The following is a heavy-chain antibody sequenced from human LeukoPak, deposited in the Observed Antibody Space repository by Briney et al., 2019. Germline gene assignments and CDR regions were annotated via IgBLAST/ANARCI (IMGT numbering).Heavy chain of an antibody. D-gene: IGHD2-15*01. V-gene: IGHV1-46*01. CDR2: INPSGGST. CDR3: ARDQLPVVAAPKSRYYYYYMDV. CDR1: GYTFTSYY. J-gene: IGHJ6*03. Sequence: ASVXVSCKASGYTFTSYYMHWVRQAPGQGLEWMGIINPSGGSTSYAQKFQGRVTMTRDTSTSTVYMELSSLRSEHTAVYYCARDQLPVVAAPKSRYYYYYMDVWGKGTTVTVSS.